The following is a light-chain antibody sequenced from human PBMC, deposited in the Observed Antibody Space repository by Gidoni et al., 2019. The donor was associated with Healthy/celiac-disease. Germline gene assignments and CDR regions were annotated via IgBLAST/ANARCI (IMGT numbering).Light chain of an antibody. J-gene: IGLJ1*01. CDR3: SSYASSSPLDV. V-gene: IGLV2-14*01. CDR2: EVS. Sequence: QSALTQPASVSGSPGQSITISCTGTSSDVGGYNYGSWYQQHPGKAPKLMMYEVSNRPSGVPDRFSGSKSGNAASLTISGLQAEDEADYYCSSYASSSPLDVFGTGTKVTVL. CDR1: SSDVGGYNY.